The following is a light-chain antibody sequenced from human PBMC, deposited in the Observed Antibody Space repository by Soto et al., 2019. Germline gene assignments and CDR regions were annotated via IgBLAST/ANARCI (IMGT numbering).Light chain of an antibody. CDR2: KAS. Sequence: DIQMTQSPSTLSASLGDRVAITCRASQSFKTWLAWYQQKPGKAPNLLIYKASSLASGVPSRFSGSGSGAEFTLTISSLQPDDLATYYCQQYNSFPWTFGQGTKVDIK. J-gene: IGKJ1*01. V-gene: IGKV1-5*03. CDR3: QQYNSFPWT. CDR1: QSFKTW.